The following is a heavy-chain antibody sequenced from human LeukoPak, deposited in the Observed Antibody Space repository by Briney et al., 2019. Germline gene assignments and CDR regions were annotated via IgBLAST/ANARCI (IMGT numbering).Heavy chain of an antibody. Sequence: GTSLRLSCEASGFTFSHFGMHWVRQAPGKGLEWVAVICSDATNEYYPDSVKGRFTISRDNFKNTVSLQMDSLRVEDTSVYYCEKDAQRGFDYSNSLEHWGQGSLVTVSS. CDR3: EKDAQRGFDYSNSLEH. D-gene: IGHD4-11*01. CDR2: ICSDATNE. J-gene: IGHJ4*02. CDR1: GFTFSHFG. V-gene: IGHV3-33*06.